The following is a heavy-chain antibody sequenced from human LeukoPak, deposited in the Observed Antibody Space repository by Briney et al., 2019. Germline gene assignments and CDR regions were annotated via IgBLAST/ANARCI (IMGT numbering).Heavy chain of an antibody. J-gene: IGHJ4*02. CDR3: ARRGGCRGYVFGGGIEGYFDY. D-gene: IGHD5-12*01. CDR2: IDSAGTT. CDR1: GFTVSSHY. Sequence: GGSLRFSCAASGFTVSSHYMNWVRQAPGKGLEWVSVIDSAGTTYYEDSVKSRFTITGDNSNNTVFLQMNSVRDEATAVYYCARRGGCRGYVFGGGIEGYFDYWGQGTVVTVSS. V-gene: IGHV3-53*01.